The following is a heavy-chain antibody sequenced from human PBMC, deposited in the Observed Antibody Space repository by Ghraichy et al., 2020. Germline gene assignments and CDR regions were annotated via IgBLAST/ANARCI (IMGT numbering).Heavy chain of an antibody. CDR1: GFTFSSYS. CDR2: ISSSSSYI. Sequence: GESLNISCAASGFTFSSYSMNWVRQAPGKGLEWVSSISSSSSYIYYADSVKGRFTISRDNAKNSLYLQMNSLRAEDTAVYYCARLYYDFWSGYYTPTQGSYDDYWGQGTLVTVSS. D-gene: IGHD3-3*01. J-gene: IGHJ4*02. CDR3: ARLYYDFWSGYYTPTQGSYDDY. V-gene: IGHV3-21*01.